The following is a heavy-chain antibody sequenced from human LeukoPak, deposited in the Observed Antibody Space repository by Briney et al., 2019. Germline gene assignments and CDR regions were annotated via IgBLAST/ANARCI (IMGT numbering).Heavy chain of an antibody. CDR3: ARSTWRYDILTGYYKGAFDI. CDR1: GGSISSYY. D-gene: IGHD3-9*01. V-gene: IGHV4-4*07. Sequence: SETLSLTCTVSGGSISSYYWSSIRQPAGKGLEWIGRICTSGSTNYNPSLKSRVTMSVDTSKNQFSLKLSSVTAADTAVYYCARSTWRYDILTGYYKGAFDIWGQGTMVTVSS. J-gene: IGHJ3*02. CDR2: ICTSGST.